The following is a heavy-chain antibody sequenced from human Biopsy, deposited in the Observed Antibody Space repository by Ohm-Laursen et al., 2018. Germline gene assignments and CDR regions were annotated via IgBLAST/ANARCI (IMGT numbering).Heavy chain of an antibody. Sequence: SLRLSCTAPGFTFSHAWMSWVRQAPGKGLEWVGRIKNEIDGGTTDYAALVKGRFTILRDDSKNMLFLQMDSLKTEDTAVYYCTHHYDASDDVFDIWGQGTVVTVSS. J-gene: IGHJ3*02. CDR2: IKNEIDGGTT. V-gene: IGHV3-15*01. CDR1: GFTFSHAW. CDR3: THHYDASDDVFDI. D-gene: IGHD3-22*01.